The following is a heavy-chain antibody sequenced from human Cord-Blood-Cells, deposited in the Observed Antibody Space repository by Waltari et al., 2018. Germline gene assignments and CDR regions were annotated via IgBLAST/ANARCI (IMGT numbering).Heavy chain of an antibody. J-gene: IGHJ3*02. Sequence: EVQLVESGGGLVQPGGSLRLYCAASGFTFSSYWMSWVRQAPGKGLEWVANIKQDGIEKYYVDSVKGRFTISRDNAKNSLYLQMNSLRAEDTAVYYCASYYDILTGYDAFDIWGQGTMVTVSS. CDR1: GFTFSSYW. D-gene: IGHD3-9*01. CDR3: ASYYDILTGYDAFDI. CDR2: IKQDGIEK. V-gene: IGHV3-7*01.